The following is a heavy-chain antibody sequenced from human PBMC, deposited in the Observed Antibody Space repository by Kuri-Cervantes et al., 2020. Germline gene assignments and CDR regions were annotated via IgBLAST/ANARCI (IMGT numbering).Heavy chain of an antibody. CDR2: ISYDGSNK. CDR3: VRDILYRGGRYFDT. Sequence: GGSLRLSCAASGFTFSSYGMHWVRQAPGKGLEWVAVISYDGSNKYYADSVKGRFTISRDNSKNTLYLQMNSLRGEDTALYYCVRDILYRGGRYFDTWGQGTLVTVSS. J-gene: IGHJ4*02. D-gene: IGHD2/OR15-2a*01. V-gene: IGHV3-30*03. CDR1: GFTFSSYG.